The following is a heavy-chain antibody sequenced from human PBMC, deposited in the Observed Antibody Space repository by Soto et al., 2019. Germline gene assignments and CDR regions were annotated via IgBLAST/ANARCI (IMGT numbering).Heavy chain of an antibody. Sequence: PSEARSLTCAVYGGLFSGDYWCWIRQPPGKGLEWIGEINHSGSTNYNPSLKSRVTISVDTSKNQFSLKLSSVTAADTAVYYCARGGSGSYGYWGQGTLVTVSS. CDR1: GGLFSGDY. J-gene: IGHJ4*02. D-gene: IGHD3-10*01. CDR3: ARGGSGSYGY. CDR2: INHSGST. V-gene: IGHV4-34*01.